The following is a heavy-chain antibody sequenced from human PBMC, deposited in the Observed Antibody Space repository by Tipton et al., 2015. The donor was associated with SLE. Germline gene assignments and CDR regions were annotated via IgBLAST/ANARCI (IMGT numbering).Heavy chain of an antibody. V-gene: IGHV4-4*07. CDR3: ARRGDWWYFDL. CDR1: GVSICSSY. D-gene: IGHD3-16*01. Sequence: TLSLTCNVSGVSICSSYWSWIRQPAGKGLEWIGRIYTSGATDDNPSLKSRITISIEASKNQFSLRLNSVTAADTGVYYCARRGDWWYFDLWGRGTLVTVSS. CDR2: IYTSGAT. J-gene: IGHJ2*01.